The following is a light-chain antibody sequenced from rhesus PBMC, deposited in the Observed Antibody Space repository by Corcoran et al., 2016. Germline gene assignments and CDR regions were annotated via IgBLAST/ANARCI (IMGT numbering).Light chain of an antibody. V-gene: IGKV1-36*02. CDR1: QGISDY. CDR2: AAS. Sequence: DIQMTQSPSSLSASVGDRVTITCRASQGISDYLSWYQQKPGKAPKRLIYAASSWESGVPSRLSGSGSGTVFTLTISSLQPEDFAAYYCLRGYSTPYSFGQGTKVEIK. CDR3: LRGYSTPYS. J-gene: IGKJ2*01.